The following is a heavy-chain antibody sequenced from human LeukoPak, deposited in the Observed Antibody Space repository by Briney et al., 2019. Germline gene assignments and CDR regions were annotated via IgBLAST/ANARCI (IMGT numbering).Heavy chain of an antibody. CDR2: INPNSGGT. CDR1: GYTFTGYY. CDR3: ARELKTYYYYYMDV. Sequence: ASVKVSCKASGYTFTGYYMHWVRQAPGQGLEWMGWINPNSGGTNYAQKFQGRVTMTRDTSISTAYMELSRLRSDDMAVYYCARELKTYYYYYMDVWGKGTTVTVSS. J-gene: IGHJ6*03. D-gene: IGHD3-16*01. V-gene: IGHV1-2*02.